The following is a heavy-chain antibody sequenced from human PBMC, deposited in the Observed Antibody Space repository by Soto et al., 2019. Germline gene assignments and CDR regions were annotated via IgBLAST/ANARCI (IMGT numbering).Heavy chain of an antibody. V-gene: IGHV3-48*02. CDR2: ISIGSGSI. CDR1: GFIFSNYA. Sequence: PVGSLRLSCAASGFIFSNYAMNWVRQAPGKGLEWVSYISIGSGSIFYADSVKGRFTISRDDARNSLFLQMNTLRDEDTAVYYCVRDHRWAFDFWGQGTMVTVSS. CDR3: VRDHRWAFDF. J-gene: IGHJ3*01. D-gene: IGHD2-15*01.